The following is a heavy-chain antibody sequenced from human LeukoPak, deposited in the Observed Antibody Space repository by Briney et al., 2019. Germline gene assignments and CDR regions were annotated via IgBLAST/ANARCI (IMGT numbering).Heavy chain of an antibody. CDR3: AKNTGRQWLFGY. D-gene: IGHD6-19*01. J-gene: IGHJ4*02. CDR2: ISGSGGST. Sequence: GGSLRLSCAASGFTFSSYAMSWVRQAPGKGLEWVSAISGSGGSTYYADSVKGRFTISRDNSKNTLYLQMNCLRAEDTAVYYCAKNTGRQWLFGYWGQGTLVTVSS. V-gene: IGHV3-23*01. CDR1: GFTFSSYA.